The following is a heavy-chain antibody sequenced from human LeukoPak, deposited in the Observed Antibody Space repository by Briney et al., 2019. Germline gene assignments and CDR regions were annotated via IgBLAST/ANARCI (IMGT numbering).Heavy chain of an antibody. J-gene: IGHJ6*02. V-gene: IGHV1-18*04. CDR1: GFTFTDYY. CDR2: ISAYNGNT. D-gene: IGHD3-10*01. CDR3: AREGYFGSGIHYYYGMDV. Sequence: APMKVSCKSSGFTFTDYYIRWVRQAPGQGLEWMGWISAYNGNTNYAQRLQGRVTMTTDTSTSTAYMELRSLRSDDTAVYYCAREGYFGSGIHYYYGMDVWGQGTKVTVSS.